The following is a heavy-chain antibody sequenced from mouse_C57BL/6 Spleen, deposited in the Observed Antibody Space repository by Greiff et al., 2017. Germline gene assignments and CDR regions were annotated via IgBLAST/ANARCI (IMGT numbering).Heavy chain of an antibody. CDR1: GYTFTSYT. CDR2: INPSSGYT. Sequence: QVQLQQSGAELARPGASVKMSCKASGYTFTSYTMHWVKQRPGQGLEWIGYINPSSGYTKYNQKFKDKATWTADKSSSTAYMQLSSRTSEDAAVCYCAREGNYYGSSPWFAYWGQGTLVTVSA. J-gene: IGHJ3*01. D-gene: IGHD1-1*01. V-gene: IGHV1-4*01. CDR3: AREGNYYGSSPWFAY.